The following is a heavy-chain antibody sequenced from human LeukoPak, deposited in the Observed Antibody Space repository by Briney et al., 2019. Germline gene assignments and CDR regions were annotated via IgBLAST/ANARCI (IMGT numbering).Heavy chain of an antibody. CDR3: AKCTTCYASSGYSAY. D-gene: IGHD3-22*01. V-gene: IGHV3-23*01. CDR1: GFTFSSYA. J-gene: IGHJ4*02. Sequence: GGSLRLSCAASGFTFSSYAMSWVRQAPGKGREWGSAITVRGGSTYYADSLKGRFTIPIDNSKNTLYLKMTSLKAADTAVYYCAKCTTCYASSGYSAYWGQGTLVTVSS. CDR2: ITVRGGST.